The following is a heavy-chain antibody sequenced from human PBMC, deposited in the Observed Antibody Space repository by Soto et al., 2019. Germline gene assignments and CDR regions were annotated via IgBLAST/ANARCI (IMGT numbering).Heavy chain of an antibody. J-gene: IGHJ5*02. CDR2: TYYRSKWYN. D-gene: IGHD4-17*01. V-gene: IGHV6-1*01. CDR3: ARGHGDWFDP. CDR1: GDSVSSNRVA. Sequence: QTLSLTCAISGDSVSSNRVAWNWIRQSPSRGLEWLGRTYYRSKWYNDYAVSVKSRISINPDTSKNQFSLQLNSVTPEDTAVYYCARGHGDWFDPWGQGTLVTVSS.